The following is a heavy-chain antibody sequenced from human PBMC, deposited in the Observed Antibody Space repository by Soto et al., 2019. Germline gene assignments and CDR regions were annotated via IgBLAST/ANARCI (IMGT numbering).Heavy chain of an antibody. V-gene: IGHV3-21*01. D-gene: IGHD2-15*01. CDR3: ARADYCSGGSCYSNWFDP. CDR1: GFTFSSYS. Sequence: PGGSLRLSCAASGFTFSSYSMNWVRQAPGKGLEWVSSISSSSSYIYYADSVKGRFTISRDNAKNSLYLQMNSLRAEDTAVYYCARADYCSGGSCYSNWFDPWGQGTLVTVSS. J-gene: IGHJ5*02. CDR2: ISSSSSYI.